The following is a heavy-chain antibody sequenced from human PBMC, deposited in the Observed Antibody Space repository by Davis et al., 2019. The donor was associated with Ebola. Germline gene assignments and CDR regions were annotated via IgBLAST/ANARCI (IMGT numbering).Heavy chain of an antibody. J-gene: IGHJ6*02. CDR3: ARSRVVVVPAAMTYYYYYYGMDV. D-gene: IGHD2-2*01. Sequence: GESLKISCAASGFTFSSYEMNWVRQAPGKGLEWVSAISGSGGSTYYADSVKGRFTISRDNSKNTLYLQMNSLRAEDTAVYYCARSRVVVVPAAMTYYYYYYGMDVWGQGTTVTVSS. V-gene: IGHV3-23*01. CDR1: GFTFSSYE. CDR2: ISGSGGST.